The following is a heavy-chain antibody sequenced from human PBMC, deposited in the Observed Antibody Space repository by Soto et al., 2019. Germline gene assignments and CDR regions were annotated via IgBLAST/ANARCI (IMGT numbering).Heavy chain of an antibody. CDR3: AGGQYYFDY. D-gene: IGHD2-15*01. J-gene: IGHJ4*02. CDR2: ISYDGSNK. CDR1: GFPFSSYG. Sequence: QVQLVESGGGVVQSGTSLRLSCAASGFPFSSYGMHWVRQAPGKGLEWVAQISYDGSNKFYADSVKGRFTISRDNSKNTLYLQMSSLRAEVTAVYYCAGGQYYFDYCGQGTVVSVSS. V-gene: IGHV3-30*03.